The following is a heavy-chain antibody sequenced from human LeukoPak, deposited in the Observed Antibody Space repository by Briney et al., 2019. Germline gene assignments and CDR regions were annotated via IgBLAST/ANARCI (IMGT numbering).Heavy chain of an antibody. V-gene: IGHV3-11*01. CDR3: ARRAGDYSHPYDY. D-gene: IGHD3-22*01. Sequence: GGSLRLSCAASGFTFSDYYMSWIRQAPGKGLEWVSYISSSGSTIYYADSVKGRFTISRDNSKNTLYLQMNSLRAEDTAVYYCARRAGDYSHPYDYWGQGILVTVSS. CDR1: GFTFSDYY. J-gene: IGHJ4*02. CDR2: ISSSGSTI.